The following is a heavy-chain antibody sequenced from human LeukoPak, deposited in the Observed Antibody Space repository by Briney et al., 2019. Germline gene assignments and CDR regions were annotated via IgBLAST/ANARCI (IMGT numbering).Heavy chain of an antibody. CDR3: AKDVGYCSGGTCYSGRNWFDP. CDR1: GFTFSSYA. Sequence: GRSLRLSCAASGFTFSSYAMSWVRQAPGKGLEWVLAISGSGRSTFYADSVKGRFTISRDISKSTLYLQMNSLRAEDTAVYYCAKDVGYCSGGTCYSGRNWFDPWGQGTLVTVSS. J-gene: IGHJ5*02. CDR2: ISGSGRST. D-gene: IGHD2-15*01. V-gene: IGHV3-23*01.